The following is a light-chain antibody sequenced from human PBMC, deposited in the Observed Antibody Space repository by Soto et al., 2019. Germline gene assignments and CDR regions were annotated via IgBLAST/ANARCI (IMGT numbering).Light chain of an antibody. Sequence: EIVMTQSPATLSLSPGESATLSCRASQSVSRTYLAWYQQKPVQAPRLLIYDTSSRATGIQDRFSGSGSGTEFTLTISRLEPEDFAVYYCKQYGRSGTCGQGTKVDIK. J-gene: IGKJ1*01. CDR1: QSVSRTY. CDR3: KQYGRSGT. CDR2: DTS. V-gene: IGKV3-20*01.